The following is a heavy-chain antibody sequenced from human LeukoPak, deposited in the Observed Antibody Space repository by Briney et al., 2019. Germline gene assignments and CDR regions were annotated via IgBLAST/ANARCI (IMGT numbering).Heavy chain of an antibody. D-gene: IGHD3-3*01. CDR2: ISGRGDLE. CDR1: GFTFSSYA. Sequence: GGSLRLSCSASGFTFSSYAMTWVRQAPGKGLEWVSTISGRGDLEFYTESVKGRFTISRDHSKNTVHLQMDSLRAEDTAIYYCAREGDFWSGYPINHYYYMDVWGKGTTVTVTS. V-gene: IGHV3-23*01. J-gene: IGHJ6*03. CDR3: AREGDFWSGYPINHYYYMDV.